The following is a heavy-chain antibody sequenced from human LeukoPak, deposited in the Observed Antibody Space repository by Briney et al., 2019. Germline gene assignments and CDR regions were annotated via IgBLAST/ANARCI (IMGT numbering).Heavy chain of an antibody. Sequence: GGSLRLSCVASGITFSSYSMNWVRQAPGKGLEWVSYISSSGSTIYYADSVKGRFTISRDNAKNSLHLQMNSLRAEDTAVYYCAELGITMIGGVWGKGTTVTISS. J-gene: IGHJ6*04. CDR3: AELGITMIGGV. V-gene: IGHV3-48*04. CDR1: GITFSSYS. D-gene: IGHD3-10*02. CDR2: ISSSGSTI.